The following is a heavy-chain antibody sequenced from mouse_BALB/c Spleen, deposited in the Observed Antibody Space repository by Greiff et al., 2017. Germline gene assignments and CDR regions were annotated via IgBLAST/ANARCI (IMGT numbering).Heavy chain of an antibody. V-gene: IGHV5-4*02. D-gene: IGHD2-4*01. CDR3: ARGYDYDVDY. CDR1: GFTFSDYY. J-gene: IGHJ2*01. CDR2: ISDGGSYT. Sequence: EVKLVESGGGLVKPGGSLKLSCAASGFTFSDYYMYWVRQTPEKRLEWVATISDGGSYTYYPDSVKGRFTISRDNAKNNLYLQMSSLKSEDTAMYYCARGYDYDVDYWGQGTTLTVSS.